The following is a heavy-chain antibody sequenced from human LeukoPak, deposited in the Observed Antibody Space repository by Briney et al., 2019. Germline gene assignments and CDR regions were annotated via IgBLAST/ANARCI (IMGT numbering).Heavy chain of an antibody. D-gene: IGHD5-18*01. Sequence: GGSLRLSCVASGFTLRSYVMNWVRQTPGKGLEWVSAISGSGGSTYYADSVKGRFTISRDNSKNTLYLQMNSLRAEDTAVYYCAKTAWEAGLCFDYWGQGTLVTVSS. V-gene: IGHV3-23*01. CDR3: AKTAWEAGLCFDY. J-gene: IGHJ4*02. CDR1: GFTLRSYV. CDR2: ISGSGGST.